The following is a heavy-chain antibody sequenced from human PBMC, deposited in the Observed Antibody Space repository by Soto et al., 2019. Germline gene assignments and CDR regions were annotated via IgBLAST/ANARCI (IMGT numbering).Heavy chain of an antibody. J-gene: IGHJ3*02. Sequence: GGSLRLSCEASGFTFTSNTMNWVRQAPGKGLQWVSSISSTSNYIYYADSVKGRFTISRDNAENSLYLQMNSLRAEVTAVYYCATIVGSTYALDIWGQGTMVTVS. D-gene: IGHD1-26*01. CDR1: GFTFTSNT. CDR3: ATIVGSTYALDI. CDR2: ISSTSNYI. V-gene: IGHV3-21*06.